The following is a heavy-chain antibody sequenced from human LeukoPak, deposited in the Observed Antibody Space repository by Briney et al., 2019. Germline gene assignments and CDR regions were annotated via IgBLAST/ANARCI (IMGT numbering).Heavy chain of an antibody. CDR3: AKGGDYGDYEGFDY. V-gene: IGHV3-20*04. D-gene: IGHD4-17*01. Sequence: GGSLRLSCAASGFTFDDYGMSWVRQAPGKGLEWVSGINWNGGSTGYADSVKGRFTISRDNAKNSLYLQMNSLRAEDTALYYCAKGGDYGDYEGFDYWAREPWSPSPQ. CDR1: GFTFDDYG. CDR2: INWNGGST. J-gene: IGHJ4*02.